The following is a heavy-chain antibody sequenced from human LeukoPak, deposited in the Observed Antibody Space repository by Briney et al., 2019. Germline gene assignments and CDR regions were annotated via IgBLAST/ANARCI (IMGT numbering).Heavy chain of an antibody. Sequence: SSETLSLTCTVSGGSVSNGSYYWGWIRQPPGKGLEWIGSIYHSGSTYYNPSLKSRVTISVDTSKNQFSLKLCSVTAADTAVYYCARQGVEMASTLFDYWGQGTLVTVSS. V-gene: IGHV4-39*01. D-gene: IGHD5-24*01. CDR1: GGSVSNGSYY. CDR2: IYHSGST. J-gene: IGHJ4*02. CDR3: ARQGVEMASTLFDY.